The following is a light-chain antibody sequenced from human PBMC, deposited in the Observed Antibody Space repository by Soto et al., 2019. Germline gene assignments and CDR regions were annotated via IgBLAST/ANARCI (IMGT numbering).Light chain of an antibody. Sequence: HSVLPQRRSVSGSPVHSVTISCTGTSSDVGGYNYVSWYQQHPGKAPKLMIYDVGKRPSGVPDRFSGSKSDNTASLTISGRQDEHEADYYCCSSSGRYTRVCGTGTKVTVL. CDR2: DVG. V-gene: IGLV2-11*01. CDR1: SSDVGGYNY. J-gene: IGLJ1*01. CDR3: CSSSGRYTRV.